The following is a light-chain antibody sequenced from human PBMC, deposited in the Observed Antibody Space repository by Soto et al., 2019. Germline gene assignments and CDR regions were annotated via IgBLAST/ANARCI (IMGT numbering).Light chain of an antibody. Sequence: QSVLTQPPSASGTPGQRVTISCSGSSSNIGSNYVYWYQQLPGTAPKLLIYRDNQRPSGVPDRFSGSESGTSASLAISGLRSEDEAVYYCAAWDDSLSGYVVFGGGTKLTVL. V-gene: IGLV1-47*01. CDR3: AAWDDSLSGYVV. CDR2: RDN. CDR1: SSNIGSNY. J-gene: IGLJ2*01.